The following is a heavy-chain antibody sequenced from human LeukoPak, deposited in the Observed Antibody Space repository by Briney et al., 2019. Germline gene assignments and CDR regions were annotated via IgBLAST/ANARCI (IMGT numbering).Heavy chain of an antibody. V-gene: IGHV4-39*01. CDR2: IYYSGST. D-gene: IGHD6-19*01. J-gene: IGHJ1*01. CDR1: GGSLSSSHFY. Sequence: SETLSLTCTVSGGSLSSSHFYWGWLRQPPGKGLDWFGNIYYSGSTYYNPSLKSRVTIFVDTSKDQFSLKLSSVTAADTAVYYCARLGYGYSSGGEVQHWGQGTLVTVSS. CDR3: ARLGYGYSSGGEVQH.